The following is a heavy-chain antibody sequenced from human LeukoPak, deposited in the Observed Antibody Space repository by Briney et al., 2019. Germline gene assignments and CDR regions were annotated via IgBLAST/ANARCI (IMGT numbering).Heavy chain of an antibody. CDR1: GFTFSIYW. V-gene: IGHV3-7*01. J-gene: IGHJ5*02. CDR2: IKHDGSAK. Sequence: GGSLRLSCAASGFTFSIYWMAWVRQAPGKGLEWVANIKHDGSAKYYVDSVKGRFIISRDNAKGSVYLQMNSLRVEDTAVYYCVRELKGFDPWGQGTQVTVSS. CDR3: VRELKGFDP.